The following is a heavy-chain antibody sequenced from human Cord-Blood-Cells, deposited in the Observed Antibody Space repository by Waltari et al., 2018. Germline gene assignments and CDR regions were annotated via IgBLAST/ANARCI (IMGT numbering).Heavy chain of an antibody. D-gene: IGHD6-13*01. CDR2: INHSGST. CDR1: GGSFSGYY. CDR3: ARGPSSSFDY. Sequence: VQLQQWGAGLLKPSETLSLTCAVYGGSFSGYYWSWIRQPPGKGLEWIGEINHSGSTNYNPSLKSRVTISVDTSKNQFSLKLSSVTAADTAVYYCARGPSSSFDYWGQGTLVTVSS. V-gene: IGHV4-34*01. J-gene: IGHJ4*02.